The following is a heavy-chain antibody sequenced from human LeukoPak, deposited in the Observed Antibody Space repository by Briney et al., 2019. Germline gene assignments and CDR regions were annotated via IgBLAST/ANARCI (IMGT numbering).Heavy chain of an antibody. CDR2: ISTYNGNT. CDR3: ARADGTTHFDY. Sequence: ASVKVSCKASGYTFTSYGISWVRQAPGQGLEWMGWISTYNGNTNYAQKFQGRVTITADKSTSTAYMELSSLRSEDTAVYYCARADGTTHFDYWGQGTLVAVSS. V-gene: IGHV1-18*01. J-gene: IGHJ4*02. D-gene: IGHD1-7*01. CDR1: GYTFTSYG.